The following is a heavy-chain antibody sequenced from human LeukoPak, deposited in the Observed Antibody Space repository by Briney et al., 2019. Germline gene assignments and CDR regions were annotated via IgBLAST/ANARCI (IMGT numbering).Heavy chain of an antibody. V-gene: IGHV3-53*01. J-gene: IGHJ4*02. CDR2: IYSGGST. Sequence: GGSLRLSCAASGFTVSSNYMSWVRQAPGKGLEWVSVIYSGGSTYYADSVKGRFTISRDNSKNTLYLQMNSLRAEDTAVYYCARGAKSLYFDYWGQETLVTVSS. CDR3: ARGAKSLYFDY. CDR1: GFTVSSNY.